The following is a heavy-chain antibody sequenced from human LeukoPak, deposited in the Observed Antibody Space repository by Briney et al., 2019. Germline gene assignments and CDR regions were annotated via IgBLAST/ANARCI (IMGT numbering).Heavy chain of an antibody. J-gene: IGHJ5*02. CDR2: MNPNSGNT. CDR1: GYTFTPHD. V-gene: IGHV1-8*01. CDR3: AREQGDGYGDYVWFDP. D-gene: IGHD4-17*01. Sequence: ASVKVSCKASGYTFTPHDINWMRQATGPGLEWMGWMNPNSGNTGYAQKFQGRVTMTRNTSISTAYMELSSLRSEDTAVYYCAREQGDGYGDYVWFDPWGQGTLVTVSS.